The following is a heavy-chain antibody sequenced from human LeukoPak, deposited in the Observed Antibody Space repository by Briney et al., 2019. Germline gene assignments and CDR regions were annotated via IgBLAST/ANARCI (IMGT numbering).Heavy chain of an antibody. V-gene: IGHV4-59*08. CDR3: ARQSSSYDPFDI. D-gene: IGHD3-22*01. Sequence: SGTLSLTCTVSGGSTSSYYYNWVRQPPGKGLEWIAYISDSGTTNYNPSLKSRVTISVDTSKTQFSLRLSSVTAADTAVYFCARQSSSYDPFDIWGQGTMVTVSS. J-gene: IGHJ3*02. CDR2: ISDSGTT. CDR1: GGSTSSYY.